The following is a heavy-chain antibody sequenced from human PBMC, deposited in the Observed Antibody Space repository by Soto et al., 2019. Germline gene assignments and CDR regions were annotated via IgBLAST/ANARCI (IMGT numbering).Heavy chain of an antibody. J-gene: IGHJ4*02. CDR2: IKSRTENETT. D-gene: IGHD1-1*01. V-gene: IGHV3-15*01. Sequence: GGSLRLSCASSVFTFSNVWLSCVRHCPGKGLEWLGRIKSRTENETTDYASPARGRFIISRDDSKNMLYLQLNSLKSEDTGVYYCVTLLPHHNSWFEYWGQRTPVNVSS. CDR1: VFTFSNVW. CDR3: VTLLPHHNSWFEY.